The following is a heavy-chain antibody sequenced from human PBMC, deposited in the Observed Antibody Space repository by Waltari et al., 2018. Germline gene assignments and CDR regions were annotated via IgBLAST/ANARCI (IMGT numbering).Heavy chain of an antibody. CDR1: GFPFDDYG. D-gene: IGHD1-1*01. J-gene: IGHJ4*02. Sequence: EVQLVESGGGVVRPGGSLRLSCAASGFPFDDYGMSWVLQAPGKGLEWVSGINWNGGRTGYADAVKGRFTISRDNAKNSLYLQMNSLRAEDTALYYCARDLRYNWNEQSPDYWGQGTLVTVSS. CDR2: INWNGGRT. V-gene: IGHV3-20*04. CDR3: ARDLRYNWNEQSPDY.